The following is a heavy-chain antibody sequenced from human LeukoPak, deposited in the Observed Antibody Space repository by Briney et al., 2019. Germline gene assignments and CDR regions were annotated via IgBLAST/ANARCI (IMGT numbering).Heavy chain of an antibody. V-gene: IGHV3-30*18. CDR2: ISYDGSNK. CDR3: AKDRQLWLYRGLDY. D-gene: IGHD5-18*01. Sequence: GGSLRLSCAASGFTFSSYGMHWVRQAPGKGLEWVAVISYDGSNKYYADSVKGRFTISRDNSKNTLYLQMNSLRAEDTAVYYCAKDRQLWLYRGLDYWGQGTLVTVSS. J-gene: IGHJ4*02. CDR1: GFTFSSYG.